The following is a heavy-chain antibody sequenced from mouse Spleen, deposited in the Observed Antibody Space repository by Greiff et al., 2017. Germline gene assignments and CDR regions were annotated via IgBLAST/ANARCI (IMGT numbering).Heavy chain of an antibody. V-gene: IGHV5-12*02. Sequence: EVMLVESGGGLVQPGGSLKLSCATSGFTFSDYYMYWVRQTPEKRLEWVAYISNGCGSTYYPDTVKGRFTISRDNAKNTLYLQMSRLKSEDTAMYYCARQRGEYGNYLTPYFDVWGAGTTVTVSS. D-gene: IGHD2-1*01. CDR2: ISNGCGST. CDR1: GFTFSDYY. J-gene: IGHJ1*01. CDR3: ARQRGEYGNYLTPYFDV.